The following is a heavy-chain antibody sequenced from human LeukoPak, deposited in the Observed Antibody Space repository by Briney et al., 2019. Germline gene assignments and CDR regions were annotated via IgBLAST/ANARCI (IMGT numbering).Heavy chain of an antibody. CDR1: GYTFSSYY. V-gene: IGHV1-46*01. D-gene: IGHD3-10*01. Sequence: GASVKVSCKASGYTFSSYYIYWVRQAPGQGLEWMGIINPSSGNTNYAQKFQGRVTMTRDTSTSTVYMELSSLRSEDTAVYYCAREGSGRTFGYWGQGTLVTVSS. CDR2: INPSSGNT. J-gene: IGHJ4*02. CDR3: AREGSGRTFGY.